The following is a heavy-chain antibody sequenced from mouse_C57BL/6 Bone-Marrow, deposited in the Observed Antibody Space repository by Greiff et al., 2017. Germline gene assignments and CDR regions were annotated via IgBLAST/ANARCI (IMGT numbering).Heavy chain of an antibody. CDR2: IDPSDSYT. V-gene: IGHV1-69*01. CDR1: GYTFTSYW. CDR3: ASSSDGYYRY. Sequence: QVQLQQPGAELVMPGASVKLSCKASGYTFTSYWMHWVKQRPGQGLEWIGEIDPSDSYTNYNQKFKGKSTLTVDKSSSTAYMQLSSLTSEDSAVYYCASSSDGYYRYWGQGTTLTVSS. J-gene: IGHJ2*01. D-gene: IGHD2-3*01.